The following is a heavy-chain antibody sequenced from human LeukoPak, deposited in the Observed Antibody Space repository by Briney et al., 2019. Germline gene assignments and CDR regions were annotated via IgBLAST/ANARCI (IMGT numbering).Heavy chain of an antibody. CDR3: AKAIALEWLHFFDY. D-gene: IGHD3-3*01. J-gene: IGHJ4*02. CDR1: GFTFSSYA. CDR2: ISGSGGST. V-gene: IGHV3-23*01. Sequence: GGSLRLPCAASGFTFSSYAMSWVRQAPGKGLEWVSAISGSGGSTYYADSVKGRFTISRDNSKNTLYLQMNSLRAEDTAVYYCAKAIALEWLHFFDYWGQGTLVTVSS.